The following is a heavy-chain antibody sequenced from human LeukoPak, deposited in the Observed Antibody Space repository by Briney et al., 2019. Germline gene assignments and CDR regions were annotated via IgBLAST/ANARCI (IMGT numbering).Heavy chain of an antibody. D-gene: IGHD3-22*01. Sequence: SGGSLRLSCIGSGFTFSKTWMMWVRQAPGKGLEWVANINQDGGAISYVDSVKGRFTISRDNAKNSLFLQMNSLRAEDTAVYYCAKVGIRISLIVVVFTTADDWYFDLWGRGTLVTVSS. J-gene: IGHJ2*01. CDR2: INQDGGAI. V-gene: IGHV3-7*03. CDR1: GFTFSKTW. CDR3: AKVGIRISLIVVVFTTADDWYFDL.